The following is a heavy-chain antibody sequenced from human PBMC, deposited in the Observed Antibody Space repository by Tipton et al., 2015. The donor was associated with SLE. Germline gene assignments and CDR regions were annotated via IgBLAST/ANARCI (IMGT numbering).Heavy chain of an antibody. CDR1: GFTFSSYW. V-gene: IGHV3-74*01. CDR2: INIDGSST. D-gene: IGHD2-8*01. Sequence: SLRLSCAASGFTFSSYWMHWVRQAPGKGLVWVSRINIDGSSTTYADSVKGRFTISRDNSKNTVYLQMNSLRAEDTAIYYCAKWGPGDYYYYYMDVWGKGTTVTVSS. CDR3: AKWGPGDYYYYYMDV. J-gene: IGHJ6*03.